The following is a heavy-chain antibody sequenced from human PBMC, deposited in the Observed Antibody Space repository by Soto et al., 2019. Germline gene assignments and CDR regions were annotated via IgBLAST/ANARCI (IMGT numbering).Heavy chain of an antibody. V-gene: IGHV1-69*13. CDR3: ARDFRAPPHSDHYYYGMDV. CDR1: GGTFSSYA. J-gene: IGHJ6*02. CDR2: IIPIFGTA. Sequence: ASVKVSCKASGGTFSSYAISWVRQAPGQGLEWMGGIIPIFGTANYAQKFQGRVTITADESTSTAYMQMNSLRTEDTAVYYCARDFRAPPHSDHYYYGMDVWGQGTTVTVSS.